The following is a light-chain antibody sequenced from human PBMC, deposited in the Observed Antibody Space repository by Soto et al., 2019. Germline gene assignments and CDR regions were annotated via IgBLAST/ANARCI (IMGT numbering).Light chain of an antibody. J-gene: IGLJ1*01. Sequence: QSALTQPASVSGSPGQSITISCTGTSSDVGGYNFVSWYQHHPGKAPKLMIYQVSNRPSGVSNRFSGSKSGNTASLTISGLQAEDEADYYCCSYTSSSPDVFGTGTKLTVL. CDR3: CSYTSSSPDV. V-gene: IGLV2-14*01. CDR2: QVS. CDR1: SSDVGGYNF.